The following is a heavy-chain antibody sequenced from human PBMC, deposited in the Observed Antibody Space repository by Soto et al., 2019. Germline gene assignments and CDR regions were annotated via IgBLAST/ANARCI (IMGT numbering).Heavy chain of an antibody. V-gene: IGHV3-13*01. CDR2: IGTAGDT. Sequence: EVQLVESGGGLVQPGGSLRLSCAASGFTFSSYDMHWVRQATGKGLEWVSAIGTAGDTYYPGSVKGRFTISRENAKSSLYLPMDSLRAGDTAVYYCARAYHEYGEGYWYFDLWGRGPLVTVSS. CDR3: ARAYHEYGEGYWYFDL. CDR1: GFTFSSYD. D-gene: IGHD4-17*01. J-gene: IGHJ2*01.